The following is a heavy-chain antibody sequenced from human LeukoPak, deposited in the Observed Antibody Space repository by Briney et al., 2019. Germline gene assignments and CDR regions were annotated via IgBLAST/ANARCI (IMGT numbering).Heavy chain of an antibody. CDR2: IKQDGSEK. J-gene: IGHJ4*02. CDR1: GFTFSSYW. V-gene: IGHV3-7*01. D-gene: IGHD6-13*01. CDR3: ASSSS. Sequence: PGGSLRLSCAASGFTFSSYWVSWVRQAPGKGLEWVANIKQDGSEKYYVDSVKGRFTISRDNAKNSLYLQMNSLRAEDTAVYYCASSSSWGQGTLVTVSS.